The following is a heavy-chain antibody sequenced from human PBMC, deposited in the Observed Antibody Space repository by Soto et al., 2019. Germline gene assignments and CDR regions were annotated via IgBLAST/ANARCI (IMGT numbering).Heavy chain of an antibody. CDR1: GGSISSGGYY. CDR2: IYYSGST. CDR3: XXXXYYDSSGYYSEGVDY. D-gene: IGHD3-22*01. J-gene: IGHJ4*02. Sequence: QVQLQESGPGLVKPSQTLSLTCTVSGGSISSGGYYWSWIRQHPGKGLEWIGYIYYSGSTYYNPSLKSRVTISVDTSKNQFXXXLSSXXXXXXXXXXXXXXYYDSSGYYSEGVDYWGQGTLVTVSS. V-gene: IGHV4-31*03.